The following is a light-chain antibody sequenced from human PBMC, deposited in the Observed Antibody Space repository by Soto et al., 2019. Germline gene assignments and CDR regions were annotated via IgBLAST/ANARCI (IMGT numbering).Light chain of an antibody. CDR3: QQYIRWPLT. CDR1: QDVSSK. V-gene: IGKV3D-15*01. J-gene: IGKJ4*01. Sequence: ELVVTQSPATLSVSPGERVTLSCRTSQDVSSKLAWYQQKAGQAPSLLIYDASTRATGTPARFSGSGSGTEFTLADSSLQSEDYAVYFCQQYIRWPLTFGGGTKVEIK. CDR2: DAS.